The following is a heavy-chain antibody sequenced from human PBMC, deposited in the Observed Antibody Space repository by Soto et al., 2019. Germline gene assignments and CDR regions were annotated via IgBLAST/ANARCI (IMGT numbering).Heavy chain of an antibody. CDR3: ARNESSNIYGMDV. D-gene: IGHD6-6*01. CDR2: ISSSSFSI. CDR1: GFTFSSYS. J-gene: IGHJ6*02. V-gene: IGHV3-21*02. Sequence: EVQLVESGGGLVKPGGSLRLSCAASGFTFSSYSMNWVRQAPGKGLEWVSSISSSSFSINYADSVKGRFSISRDNAQNSLHLQMINLRAEYTAVYYCARNESSNIYGMDVWGQGTTVTVSS.